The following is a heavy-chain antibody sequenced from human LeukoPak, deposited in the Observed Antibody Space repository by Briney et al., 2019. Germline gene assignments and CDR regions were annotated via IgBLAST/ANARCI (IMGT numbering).Heavy chain of an antibody. CDR1: GFTFSSYA. Sequence: GGSLRLSCAASGFTFSSYAMSWVRQAPGKGLEWVSAISGSGGSTYYADSVKGRFTISRDNSKNTLYLQMNSLRAEDTAVYYCARGPNWDNSVYGWGPYYYYMDVWGKGTTVTVFS. CDR3: ARGPNWDNSVYGWGPYYYYMDV. V-gene: IGHV3-23*01. D-gene: IGHD3-22*01. CDR2: ISGSGGST. J-gene: IGHJ6*03.